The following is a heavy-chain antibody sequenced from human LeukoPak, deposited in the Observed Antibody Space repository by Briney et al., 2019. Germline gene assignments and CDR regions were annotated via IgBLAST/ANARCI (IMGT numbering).Heavy chain of an antibody. CDR3: ARGIPLDH. J-gene: IGHJ4*02. CDR2: ISSSGNTI. CDR1: GFTVSSNY. V-gene: IGHV3-11*04. Sequence: GGSLSLSCAASGFTVSSNYMSWVRQAPGKGLEWVSYISSSGNTIYYADSVKGRFTISRDNTKKSLYLQMNSLRAEDTAVYYCARGIPLDHWGQGTLVTVSS.